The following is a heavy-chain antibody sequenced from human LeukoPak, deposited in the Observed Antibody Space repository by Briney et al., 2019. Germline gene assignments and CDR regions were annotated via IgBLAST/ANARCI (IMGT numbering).Heavy chain of an antibody. D-gene: IGHD6-6*01. J-gene: IGHJ4*02. CDR2: ISSSGSTI. V-gene: IGHV3-11*04. Sequence: GGSLRLSCAASGFTFSDYYTSWIRQAPGKGLEWVSYISSSGSTIYYADSVKGRFTISRDNAKNSLYLQMNSLRAEDTAVYYCARVGYSSSSNFDYWGQGTLVTVSS. CDR3: ARVGYSSSSNFDY. CDR1: GFTFSDYY.